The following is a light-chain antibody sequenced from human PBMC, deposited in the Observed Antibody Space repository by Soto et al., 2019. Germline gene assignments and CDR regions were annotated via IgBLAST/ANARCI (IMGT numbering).Light chain of an antibody. J-gene: IGKJ2*02. CDR3: EQANKFPRT. CDR1: QGVNRW. Sequence: DIQMTQSPSSVSASVGERVIITCRASQGVNRWLAWYQQKPGKAPKLLISAASSLQSGVPSRFSGSGSGTDLTLTINSVKPEDFATYYCEQANKFPRTFGQGTKLEMK. CDR2: AAS. V-gene: IGKV1-12*01.